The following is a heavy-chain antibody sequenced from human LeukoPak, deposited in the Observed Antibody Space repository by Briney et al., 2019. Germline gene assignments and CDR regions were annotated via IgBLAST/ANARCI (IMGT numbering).Heavy chain of an antibody. CDR1: GGTFSSYA. D-gene: IGHD2-21*02. CDR2: IIPILGIA. Sequence: GASVKVSCKASGGTFSSYAISWVRQAPGQGLEWMGRIIPILGIANYAQKFRGRVTITADKSTSTAYMELSSLRSEDTAVYYCARSQIPAYCGGDCYSASGGWFDPWGQGTLVTVSS. J-gene: IGHJ5*02. V-gene: IGHV1-69*04. CDR3: ARSQIPAYCGGDCYSASGGWFDP.